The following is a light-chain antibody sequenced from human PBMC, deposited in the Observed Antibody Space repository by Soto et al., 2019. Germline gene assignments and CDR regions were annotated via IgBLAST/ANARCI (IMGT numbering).Light chain of an antibody. J-gene: IGLJ2*01. CDR1: TSDVGAYSF. V-gene: IGLV2-14*01. CDR3: SSYTSNSTVV. Sequence: QSVLTQPASVSGSPGQSITISCTGTTSDVGAYSFVSWYQQHPGQAPKLIIYGVFNRPSGVSDRFSGSKSGHTASLTISGLQSEDEADYYCSSYTSNSTVVFGGGTKLTVL. CDR2: GVF.